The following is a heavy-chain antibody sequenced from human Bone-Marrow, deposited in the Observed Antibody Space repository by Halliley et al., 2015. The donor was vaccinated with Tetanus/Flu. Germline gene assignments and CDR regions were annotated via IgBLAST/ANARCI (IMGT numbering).Heavy chain of an antibody. D-gene: IGHD3-22*01. CDR3: ARDRLFHSDGRRYYGARDAFDF. V-gene: IGHV3-21*06. CDR2: QI. J-gene: IGHJ3*01. Sequence: QIYYADSVKGRFIISRDNAKNSVYLEMNTLRAEDTALFFCARDRLFHSDGRRYYGARDAFDFWGQGTRVTVSS.